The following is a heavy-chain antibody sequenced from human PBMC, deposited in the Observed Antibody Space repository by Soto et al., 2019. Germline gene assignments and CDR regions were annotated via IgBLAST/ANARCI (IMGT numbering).Heavy chain of an antibody. J-gene: IGHJ6*02. D-gene: IGHD3-10*01. Sequence: GGSLRLSCAASGFIFTNYAMSWVRQAPGKGLEWVSAISGSGGSTYYADSVKGRFTISRDNSKNTLYLQMNSLRAEDTAVYYCAKGTRILWFGELFDGMDVWGQGTTVTVSS. CDR2: ISGSGGST. CDR3: AKGTRILWFGELFDGMDV. V-gene: IGHV3-23*01. CDR1: GFIFTNYA.